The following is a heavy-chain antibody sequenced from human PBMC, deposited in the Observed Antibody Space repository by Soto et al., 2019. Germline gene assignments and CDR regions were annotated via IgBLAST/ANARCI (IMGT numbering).Heavy chain of an antibody. CDR3: ARADYVAAAGKAGGGAHGMDV. Sequence: QVQLVQSGAEVKKPGSSVKVSCKASGGTFSSYAISWVRQAPGQGLEWMGGIIPIFGTANYAQKFQGRVTITADESTSTAYMELSSLRSEDTAVYYCARADYVAAAGKAGGGAHGMDVWGQGTTVTVSS. D-gene: IGHD6-13*01. CDR2: IIPIFGTA. CDR1: GGTFSSYA. J-gene: IGHJ6*02. V-gene: IGHV1-69*01.